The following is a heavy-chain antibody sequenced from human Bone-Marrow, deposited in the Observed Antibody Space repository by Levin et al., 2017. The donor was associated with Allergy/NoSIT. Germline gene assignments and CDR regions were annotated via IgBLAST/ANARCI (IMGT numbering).Heavy chain of an antibody. Sequence: GASVKVSCAASGITFTAYWMTWVRQAPGKGLEWVANIKQDGSQKNYVDSVKGRFTISRDNSESSLYLQMNSLRPDDTAVYYCAKDESPDVDGWLDALDIWGQGTTVTVSA. V-gene: IGHV3-7*01. CDR3: AKDESPDVDGWLDALDI. J-gene: IGHJ3*02. CDR1: GITFTAYW. D-gene: IGHD5-12*01. CDR2: IKQDGSQK.